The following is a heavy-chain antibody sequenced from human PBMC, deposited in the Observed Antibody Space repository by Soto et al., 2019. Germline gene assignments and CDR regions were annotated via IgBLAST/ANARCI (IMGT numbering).Heavy chain of an antibody. J-gene: IGHJ4*02. CDR1: GFTFSSYA. CDR3: ARGRLVVRGVLDY. D-gene: IGHD3-10*01. V-gene: IGHV3-30-3*01. CDR2: ISYDGSNK. Sequence: GGSLRLSCAASGFTFSSYAMHWVRQAPGKGLEWVAVISYDGSNKYYADSVKGRFTISRDNSKNTLYLQMNSLRAEDTAVYYCARGRLVVRGVLDYWGQGTLVTVSS.